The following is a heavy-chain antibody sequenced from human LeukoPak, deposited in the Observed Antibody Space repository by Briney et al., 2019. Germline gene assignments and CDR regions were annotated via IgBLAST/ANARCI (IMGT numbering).Heavy chain of an antibody. J-gene: IGHJ4*02. Sequence: ASVKVSCKASGYIFTSYYIHWVRQAPGQGLEWMAIINPSGGTTSNAQKFQGRLTMTRDTSTSTVYMELGSLRSEDTAVYYCARPSHRGYGPLGYWGQGTLVTVSS. CDR2: INPSGGTT. D-gene: IGHD5-18*01. V-gene: IGHV1-46*01. CDR3: ARPSHRGYGPLGY. CDR1: GYIFTSYY.